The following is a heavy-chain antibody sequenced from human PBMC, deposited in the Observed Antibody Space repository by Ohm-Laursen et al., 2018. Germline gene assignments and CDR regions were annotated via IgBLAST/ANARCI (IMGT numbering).Heavy chain of an antibody. J-gene: IGHJ4*02. CDR2: IIPILGIA. CDR1: GGTFSSYA. CDR3: ARGYSSGWYAIDY. V-gene: IGHV1-69*04. Sequence: GASVKVSCKASGGTFSSYAISWVRQAPGQGLEWMGRIIPILGIANYAQKFQGRVTITADKSTSTAYMELSSLRSEDTAVYYCARGYSSGWYAIDYWGQGTLVTVSS. D-gene: IGHD6-19*01.